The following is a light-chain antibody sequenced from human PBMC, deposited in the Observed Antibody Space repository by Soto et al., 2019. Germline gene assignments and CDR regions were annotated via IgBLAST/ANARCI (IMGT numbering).Light chain of an antibody. Sequence: AIPMTQSPSSLSPSTVDIVPVTFPASQGISSYLAWFQQKPGRPPKLLMSATSTLQSDVPSRFSGSGSGTDFTLTIGCLQSEDLATYYCQQHYTYPWTFGQGTKVDIK. V-gene: IGKV1-8*01. J-gene: IGKJ1*01. CDR3: QQHYTYPWT. CDR2: ATS. CDR1: QGISSY.